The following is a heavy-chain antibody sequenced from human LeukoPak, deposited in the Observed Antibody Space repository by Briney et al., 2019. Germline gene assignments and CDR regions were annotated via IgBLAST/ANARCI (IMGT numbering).Heavy chain of an antibody. D-gene: IGHD6-13*01. CDR3: ARQGDPLTGYSSSWYGVSGY. V-gene: IGHV4-38-2*02. Sequence: SETLSLTCTVSGGSISSYYWGWIRQPPGKGLEWIGSIYHSGSTYYNPSLKSRVTISVDTSKNQFSLKLSSVTAADTAVYYCARQGDPLTGYSSSWYGVSGYWGQGTLVTVSS. CDR2: IYHSGST. CDR1: GGSISSYY. J-gene: IGHJ4*02.